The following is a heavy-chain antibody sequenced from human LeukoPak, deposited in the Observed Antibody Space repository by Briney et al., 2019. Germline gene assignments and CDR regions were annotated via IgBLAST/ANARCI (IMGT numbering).Heavy chain of an antibody. CDR3: ARGLGLVAAGVY. CDR1: GGSFSGYY. D-gene: IGHD6-13*01. V-gene: IGHV4-34*01. J-gene: IGHJ4*02. Sequence: SETLSLTCAVYGGSFSGYYWSWIRQPPGKGLEWIGEINHSGSTNYNPSLKSRVTISVDTSKNQFSLKLNSVTAADTAVYYCARGLGLVAAGVYWGQGILVTVSS. CDR2: INHSGST.